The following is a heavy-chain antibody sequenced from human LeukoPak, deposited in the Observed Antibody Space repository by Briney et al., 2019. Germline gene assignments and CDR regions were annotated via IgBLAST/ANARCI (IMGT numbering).Heavy chain of an antibody. Sequence: SETLTLTCTVSGVSITGYYWNWIRQPPGKGLEWIGYIYYSGSTNYNPSLKSRVTISVDASKNQFSLKLTSVTAADTAVYYCARGPPGGQFDPWGQGTLVTVSS. CDR1: GVSITGYY. CDR2: IYYSGST. CDR3: ARGPPGGQFDP. V-gene: IGHV4-59*01. J-gene: IGHJ5*02. D-gene: IGHD3-10*01.